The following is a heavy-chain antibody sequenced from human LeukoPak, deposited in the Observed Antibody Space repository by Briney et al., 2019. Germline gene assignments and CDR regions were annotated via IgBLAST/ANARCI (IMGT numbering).Heavy chain of an antibody. J-gene: IGHJ4*02. Sequence: GGSLRLSCAASGFSFSDSVMSWVRRAPGKGLEWVSAIFSSGSNTYYADSVKGRFTISRDNSKNTLFLQMNSLRAEDTAVYHCGNKTGRTGTYYWGQGTLVTVSS. V-gene: IGHV3-23*05. CDR1: GFSFSDSV. CDR3: GNKTGRTGTYY. D-gene: IGHD3-10*01. CDR2: IFSSGSNT.